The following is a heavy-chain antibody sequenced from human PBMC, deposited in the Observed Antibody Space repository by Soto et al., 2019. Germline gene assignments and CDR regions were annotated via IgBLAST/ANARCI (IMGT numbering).Heavy chain of an antibody. Sequence: SETLSLTCTISGDSISSGGYFWNWIRQHPGKGLEWIGYIYYSGSTDYNPSLKSRVTISVDTSKNQFSLKLSSVTAADTAVYYCARGPGIWGQGPLVTVSS. V-gene: IGHV4-31*03. CDR2: IYYSGST. CDR1: GDSISSGGYF. J-gene: IGHJ4*02. CDR3: ARGPGI.